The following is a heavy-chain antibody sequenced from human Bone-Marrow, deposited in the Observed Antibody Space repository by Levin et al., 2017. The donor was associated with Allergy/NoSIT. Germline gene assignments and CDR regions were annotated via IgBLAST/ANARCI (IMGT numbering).Heavy chain of an antibody. J-gene: IGHJ4*02. CDR1: GDTFNSYG. D-gene: IGHD6-13*01. V-gene: IGHV1-69*06. CDR3: ATSPGYSSTWYLKS. Sequence: SVKVSCKTSGDTFNSYGITWVRQAPGQGLEWMGGVIPLFGAADYAQTFQGRVTITADKSTTTAYMELSSLRSDDTAVYYCATSPGYSSTWYLKSWGQGTLVTVSS. CDR2: VIPLFGAA.